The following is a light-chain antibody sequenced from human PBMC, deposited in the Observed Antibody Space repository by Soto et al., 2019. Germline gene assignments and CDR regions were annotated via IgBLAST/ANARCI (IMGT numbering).Light chain of an antibody. Sequence: QSALTQPPSASGSPGQSVTISCSGTSSDVGGYNYVSWHQQHPGKAPKLMIYEVSKRPSGVPDRFSGSKSGNTASLIVSGLQAEDEADSYCSSYAGSNNFVFGTGTKLTVL. CDR1: SSDVGGYNY. CDR2: EVS. CDR3: SSYAGSNNFV. J-gene: IGLJ1*01. V-gene: IGLV2-8*01.